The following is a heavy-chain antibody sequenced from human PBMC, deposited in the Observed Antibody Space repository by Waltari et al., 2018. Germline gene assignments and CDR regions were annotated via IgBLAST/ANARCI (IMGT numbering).Heavy chain of an antibody. CDR1: GFTFSSYG. D-gene: IGHD2-2*01. Sequence: QVQLVESGGGVVQPGGSLRLSCAASGFTFSSYGMHWVRQAPGKGLEWVAFIRYDGSNKYYADYVKGRFTISIDNSKNTLYLKMNSLRAEDTAVYYCAKSGYAPSLSDLDYWGQGTLVTVSS. CDR3: AKSGYAPSLSDLDY. V-gene: IGHV3-30*02. CDR2: IRYDGSNK. J-gene: IGHJ4*02.